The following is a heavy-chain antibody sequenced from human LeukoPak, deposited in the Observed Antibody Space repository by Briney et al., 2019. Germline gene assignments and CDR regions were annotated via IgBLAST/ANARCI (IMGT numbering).Heavy chain of an antibody. CDR2: ISWNSGSI. J-gene: IGHJ3*02. CDR3: ATDIWAPAAYCSSTSCSGGGDAFDI. CDR1: GFTFDDYA. V-gene: IGHV3-9*01. Sequence: GRSLRLSCAASGFTFDDYAMHWVRQAPGKGLEWVSGISWNSGSIGYADSVKGRFTISRDNAKNSLYLQMNSLRAEDTALYYCATDIWAPAAYCSSTSCSGGGDAFDIWGQGTMVTVSS. D-gene: IGHD2-2*01.